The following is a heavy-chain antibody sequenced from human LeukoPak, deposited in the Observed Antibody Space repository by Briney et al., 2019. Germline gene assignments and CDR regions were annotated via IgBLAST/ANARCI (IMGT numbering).Heavy chain of an antibody. CDR2: IVVGSGNT. J-gene: IGHJ5*02. CDR1: GFTFTRSA. Sequence: PGASVKVSCKASGFTFTRSAMQWVRQARGQRLEWIGWIVVGSGNTNYAQKFQERVTITRDMSTSTAYMELSSLRSEDTAVYYCAADLRLVATSGWFDPWGQGTLVTVSS. D-gene: IGHD6-25*01. CDR3: AADLRLVATSGWFDP. V-gene: IGHV1-58*02.